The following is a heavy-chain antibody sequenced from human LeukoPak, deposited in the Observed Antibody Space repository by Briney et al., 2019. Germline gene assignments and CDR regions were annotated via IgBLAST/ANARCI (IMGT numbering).Heavy chain of an antibody. J-gene: IGHJ4*02. CDR3: VTYYFDSSGPKKNY. V-gene: IGHV4-31*03. Sequence: SETLSLTCTVSGGSISSGGYYWRWIRQHPGKGLEWIGYIYYSGSTNYNPSLKSRVTISVDTSKKQFSLKLSSVTAADTAVYYCVTYYFDSSGPKKNYWGQGTLVTVSS. CDR2: IYYSGST. CDR1: GGSISSGGYY. D-gene: IGHD3-22*01.